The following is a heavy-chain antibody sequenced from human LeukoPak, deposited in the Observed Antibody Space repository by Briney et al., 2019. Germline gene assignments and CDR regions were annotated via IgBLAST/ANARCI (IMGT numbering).Heavy chain of an antibody. Sequence: GGSLRLSCAASGFTFSSYAIAWVRQAPGKGLEWVSVLSGSGGNIYYADSVKGRFTISRDNSRSTLYLQMNSLGAEDTAIYYCAKVRLTTVTTSDAFDIWGQGTMVAVSS. V-gene: IGHV3-23*01. CDR3: AKVRLTTVTTSDAFDI. J-gene: IGHJ3*02. CDR2: LSGSGGNI. CDR1: GFTFSSYA. D-gene: IGHD4-17*01.